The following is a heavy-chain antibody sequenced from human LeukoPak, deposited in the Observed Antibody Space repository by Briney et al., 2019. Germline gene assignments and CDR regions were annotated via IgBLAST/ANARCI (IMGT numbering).Heavy chain of an antibody. Sequence: ASVKVSCKASGYTFTGYYMHWVRQAPGQGLEWMGWINPNSGGTNYAQKFQGWVTMTTDTSTSTAYMELRSLRSDDTAVYYCARVDFWSGYSPLDAFDIWGQGTMVTVSS. CDR3: ARVDFWSGYSPLDAFDI. CDR2: INPNSGGT. CDR1: GYTFTGYY. V-gene: IGHV1-2*04. D-gene: IGHD3-3*01. J-gene: IGHJ3*02.